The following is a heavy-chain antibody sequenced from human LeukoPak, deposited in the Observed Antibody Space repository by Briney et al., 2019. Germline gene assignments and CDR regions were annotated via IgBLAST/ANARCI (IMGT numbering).Heavy chain of an antibody. D-gene: IGHD3-22*01. CDR1: GYRFTSYW. V-gene: IGHV5-51*01. J-gene: IGHJ4*02. CDR3: ARLDSSGYYSCDY. Sequence: GESLKISFKGSGYRFTSYWIAWVRPMPGKGLEWMGIIYPGDSDTRYSPSFQGQVTISADKSITTAYLQWSSLEASDTAMYYCARLDSSGYYSCDYWGQGTLVTVSS. CDR2: IYPGDSDT.